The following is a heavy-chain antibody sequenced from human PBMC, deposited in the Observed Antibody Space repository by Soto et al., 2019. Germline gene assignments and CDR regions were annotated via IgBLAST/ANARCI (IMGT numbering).Heavy chain of an antibody. CDR2: IYYSGST. Sequence: PSETLSLTCTVSGGSISSGGYYWSWIRQHPGKGLEWIGYIYYSGSTYYNPSLKSRVTISVDTSKNQFSLKLSSVTAADTAVYYCARVYDGSGSYYSYFDYWGQGTLVTVSS. CDR3: ARVYDGSGSYYSYFDY. D-gene: IGHD3-10*01. J-gene: IGHJ4*02. CDR1: GGSISSGGYY. V-gene: IGHV4-31*03.